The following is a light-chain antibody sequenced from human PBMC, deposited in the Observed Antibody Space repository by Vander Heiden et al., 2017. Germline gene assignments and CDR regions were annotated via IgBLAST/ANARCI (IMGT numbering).Light chain of an antibody. V-gene: IGLV3-1*01. CDR1: KLGDKY. CDR2: QDS. J-gene: IGLJ1*01. CDR3: QAWDSSTAS. Sequence: SYELTQPHSVSVSPGQTASITCSGDKLGDKYACWYQQKPGQSPVLVIYQDSKRPSGIPERFSGSNSGNTATLTISGTQAMDEADYYCQAWDSSTASFGTGTKVTVL.